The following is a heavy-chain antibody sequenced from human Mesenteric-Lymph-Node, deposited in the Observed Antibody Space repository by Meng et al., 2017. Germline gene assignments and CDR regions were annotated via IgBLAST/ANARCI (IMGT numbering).Heavy chain of an antibody. CDR1: GGSISNYY. V-gene: IGHV4-59*01. CDR3: AGYDSSGYYDDY. J-gene: IGHJ4*02. CDR2: VYSSGST. D-gene: IGHD3-22*01. Sequence: SETLSLTCSVSGGSISNYYWTWIRQPPGKGLEWIGYVYSSGSTNYNPSLKSRVTISVDTSKNQFSLKLSSVTAADTAVYYCAGYDSSGYYDDYWGQGTLVTVSS.